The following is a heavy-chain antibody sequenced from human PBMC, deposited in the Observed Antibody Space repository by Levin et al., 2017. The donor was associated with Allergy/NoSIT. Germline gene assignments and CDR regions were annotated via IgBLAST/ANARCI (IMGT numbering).Heavy chain of an antibody. CDR1: GFTFSSYW. CDR2: IKQDGSEK. V-gene: IGHV3-7*01. CDR3: ARKGGSGSPEHH. D-gene: IGHD3-10*01. J-gene: IGHJ5*02. Sequence: QSGGSLRLSCTASGFTFSSYWMTWVRQAAGKGLEWVANIKQDGSEKYYVDSVRGRFTISRDNAKNSLYLQMNSLRVEDTAVYYCARKGGSGSPEHHWGQGTLVTVSS.